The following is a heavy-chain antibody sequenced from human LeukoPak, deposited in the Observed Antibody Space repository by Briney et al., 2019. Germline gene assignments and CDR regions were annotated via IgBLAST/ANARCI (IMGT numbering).Heavy chain of an antibody. CDR3: ARATSSGPSMKFDY. J-gene: IGHJ4*02. CDR1: GGSISSGDYS. CDR2: IYHSGST. V-gene: IGHV4-30-2*01. D-gene: IGHD6-19*01. Sequence: SQTLSLTCTVSGGSISSGDYSWSWIRQPPGKGLEWIGYIYHSGSTYYNPSLKSRVTISVDRSKNQFSLKLSSVTAADTAVYYCARATSSGPSMKFDYWGQGTLVTVSS.